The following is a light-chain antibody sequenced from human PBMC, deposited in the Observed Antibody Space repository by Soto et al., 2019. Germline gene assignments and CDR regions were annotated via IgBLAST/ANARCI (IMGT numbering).Light chain of an antibody. CDR3: QQYNNWRT. J-gene: IGKJ1*01. CDR1: QTISDN. CDR2: GAS. V-gene: IGKV3-15*01. Sequence: EIVLTQSPATLSVSPGERATLSCRTSQTISDNLAWYQQRPGQAPRLLIYGASTRATGVPARFSGGGSGTEFTLTISSLQSEDFAVYYCQQYNNWRTFVQGTKVEIK.